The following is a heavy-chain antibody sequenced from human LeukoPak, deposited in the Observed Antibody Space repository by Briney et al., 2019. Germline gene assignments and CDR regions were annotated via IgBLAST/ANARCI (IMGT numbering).Heavy chain of an antibody. CDR1: GGSVSSGSYY. V-gene: IGHV4-61*01. Sequence: SETLSLTCTVSGGSVSSGSYYWSWIRQPPGKGLEWIGYIYYSGSTNYNPSLKSRVTMSVDTSKNQFSLKLSSVTAADTAVYYCARGDIRVVAANLVHWFDPWGQGTLVTVSS. J-gene: IGHJ5*02. CDR2: IYYSGST. CDR3: ARGDIRVVAANLVHWFDP. D-gene: IGHD2-15*01.